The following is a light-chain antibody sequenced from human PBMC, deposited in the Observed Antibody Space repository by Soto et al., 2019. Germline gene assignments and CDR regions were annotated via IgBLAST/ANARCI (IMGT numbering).Light chain of an antibody. V-gene: IGKV3-20*01. Sequence: DIVLTQSPGTLSLSPGERATLSCRASETVNNNFLGWYHQKPGQAPRLLIFAASRRATGIPDRFSGSGTGTDFTLTISRLEPEDFGVYYCQQYGSSPPYTFGQGTKLEIK. CDR1: ETVNNNF. J-gene: IGKJ2*01. CDR2: AAS. CDR3: QQYGSSPPYT.